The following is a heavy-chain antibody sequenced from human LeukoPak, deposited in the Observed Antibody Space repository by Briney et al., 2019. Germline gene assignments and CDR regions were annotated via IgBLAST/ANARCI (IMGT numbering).Heavy chain of an antibody. D-gene: IGHD5-18*01. V-gene: IGHV4-59*01. CDR1: GGSISSYY. Sequence: PSETLSLTCTVSGGSISSYYWSWIRQPPGKGLEWIGYIYYSGSTNYNPSLKSRVTISVDTSKNQFSLKLSSVTAAVTAVYYCARDRGYSYGDYYYYYYMDVWGKGTTVTVSS. J-gene: IGHJ6*03. CDR2: IYYSGST. CDR3: ARDRGYSYGDYYYYYYMDV.